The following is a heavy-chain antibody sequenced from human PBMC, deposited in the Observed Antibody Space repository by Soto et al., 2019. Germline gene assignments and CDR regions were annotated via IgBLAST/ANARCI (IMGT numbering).Heavy chain of an antibody. CDR1: GGSISSYY. J-gene: IGHJ3*02. CDR2: IYYSGST. V-gene: IGHV4-59*01. Sequence: SETLSLTCTVSGGSISSYYWSWIRQPPGKGLEWIGYIYYSGSTNYNPSLKSRVTISVDTSKNQFSLKLSSVTAADTAVYYCARKVVGATYAFDIWGQGTMDTVSS. CDR3: ARKVVGATYAFDI. D-gene: IGHD1-26*01.